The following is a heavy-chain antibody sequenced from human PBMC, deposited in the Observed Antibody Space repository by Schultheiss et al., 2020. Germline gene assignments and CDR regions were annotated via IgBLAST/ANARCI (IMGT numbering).Heavy chain of an antibody. CDR3: AKFLGWELSDDAFDI. V-gene: IGHV3-13*01. CDR1: GFTFSSYD. D-gene: IGHD1-26*01. J-gene: IGHJ3*02. Sequence: GGSLRLSCAASGFTFSSYDMHWVRQATGKGLEWVSAIGTAGDTYYPGSVKGRFTISRENAKNTLYLQMNSLRAEDTAVYYCAKFLGWELSDDAFDIWGQGTMVTVSS. CDR2: IGTAGDT.